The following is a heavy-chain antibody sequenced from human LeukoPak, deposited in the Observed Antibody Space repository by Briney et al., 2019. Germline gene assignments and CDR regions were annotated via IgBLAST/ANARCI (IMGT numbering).Heavy chain of an antibody. CDR3: AKPGYGDYFDY. J-gene: IGHJ4*02. V-gene: IGHV3-33*06. CDR2: IWYDGSNK. D-gene: IGHD4-17*01. Sequence: GGSLRLSCAASGFTFSIYGMHGVRQAPGKGLEGGAVIWYDGSNKYYADSVKGRFTTSRDNSKNTLYLQMNSLRAEDTAVYYCAKPGYGDYFDYWGQGTLVTVSS. CDR1: GFTFSIYG.